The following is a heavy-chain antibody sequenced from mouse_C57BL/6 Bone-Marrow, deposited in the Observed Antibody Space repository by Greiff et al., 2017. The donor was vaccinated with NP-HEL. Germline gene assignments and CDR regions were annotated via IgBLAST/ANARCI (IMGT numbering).Heavy chain of an antibody. Sequence: VQLQQSGAELVRPGASVKLSCTASGFNIKDDYMHWVKQRPEQGLEWIGWIDPENGDTEYASKFQGKATITADTSSNTACLQLSSLTSEDTAVYYCTRLRLKDYWGQGTTLTVSS. J-gene: IGHJ2*01. V-gene: IGHV14-4*01. CDR2: IDPENGDT. CDR1: GFNIKDDY. CDR3: TRLRLKDY. D-gene: IGHD2-4*01.